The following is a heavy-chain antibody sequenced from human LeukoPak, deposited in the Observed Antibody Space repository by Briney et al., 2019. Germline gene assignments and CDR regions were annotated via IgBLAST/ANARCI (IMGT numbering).Heavy chain of an antibody. CDR2: IYYSGST. V-gene: IGHV4-39*02. CDR3: ARELRAPYAFWFDP. J-gene: IGHJ5*02. CDR1: GGSISSSNYY. Sequence: SETLSLTCTVSGGSISSSNYYWGWIRQPPGKGLEWIGSIYYSGSTYYNPSLKSRVTISVDTSKNQFSLQLNSVTPEDTAVYYCARELRAPYAFWFDPWGQGTLVTVSS. D-gene: IGHD3-10*01.